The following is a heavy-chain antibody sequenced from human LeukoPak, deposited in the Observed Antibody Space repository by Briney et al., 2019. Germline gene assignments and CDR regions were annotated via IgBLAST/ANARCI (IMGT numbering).Heavy chain of an antibody. CDR1: GYTFTSYD. Sequence: ASVKVSCKASGYTFTSYDINWVRQATGQGLEWMGWMNPNSGNTGYAQKFQGRVTMTRSTSISTAYMELNSLRSEDTAVYYCATASTVTTERGSVVRAFDIWGQRTMVTVSS. CDR3: ATASTVTTERGSVVRAFDI. CDR2: MNPNSGNT. D-gene: IGHD4-17*01. V-gene: IGHV1-8*01. J-gene: IGHJ3*02.